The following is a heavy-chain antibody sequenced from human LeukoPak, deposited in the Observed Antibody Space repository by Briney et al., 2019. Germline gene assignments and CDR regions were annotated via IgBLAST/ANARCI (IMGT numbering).Heavy chain of an antibody. CDR2: IIPIFGIA. Sequence: ASVKVSCKASGGTFSSYAISWVRQAPGQGLEWMGRIIPIFGIANYAQKFPGRVTITADKSTSTAYMELSSLRSEDTAVYYCARDQYYDSSGCFDYWGQGTLVTVSS. D-gene: IGHD3-22*01. CDR3: ARDQYYDSSGCFDY. V-gene: IGHV1-69*04. J-gene: IGHJ4*02. CDR1: GGTFSSYA.